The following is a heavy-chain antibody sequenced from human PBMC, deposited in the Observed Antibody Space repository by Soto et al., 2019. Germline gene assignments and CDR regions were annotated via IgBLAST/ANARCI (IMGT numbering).Heavy chain of an antibody. Sequence: GASVKVSCKASGYTFTSYGISWVRQAPGQGLEWMGWISAYNGNTNYAQKLQGRVTMTTDTSTSTAYMELRSLRSEDTAVYYCARDRGIAAAGTRYFQHWGQGTLVTVSS. CDR3: ARDRGIAAAGTRYFQH. CDR2: ISAYNGNT. D-gene: IGHD6-13*01. CDR1: GYTFTSYG. J-gene: IGHJ1*01. V-gene: IGHV1-18*01.